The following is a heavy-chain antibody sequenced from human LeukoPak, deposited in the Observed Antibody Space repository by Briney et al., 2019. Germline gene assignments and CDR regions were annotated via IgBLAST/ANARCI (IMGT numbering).Heavy chain of an antibody. D-gene: IGHD3-22*01. V-gene: IGHV4-4*02. Sequence: SETLSLTCAVSGGSISSSNWWCWVRQPPGKGLERIGEIYHSGRTNYNPSLKSRVTISVDKSKNQFSLKLSSVTAADTAVYYCASRVPQTHYLYSGYDFRHYYDSSGNGAFDIWGQGTMVTVSS. CDR3: ASRVPQTHYLYSGYDFRHYYDSSGNGAFDI. CDR1: GGSISSSNW. J-gene: IGHJ3*02. CDR2: IYHSGRT.